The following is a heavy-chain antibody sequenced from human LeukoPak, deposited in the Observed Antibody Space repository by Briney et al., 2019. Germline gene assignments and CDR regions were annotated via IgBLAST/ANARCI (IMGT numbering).Heavy chain of an antibody. CDR3: ARELGYCSSTSCQLPTYYYYYYMGV. CDR2: IYTSGST. D-gene: IGHD2-2*01. V-gene: IGHV4-4*07. CDR1: GDSMSRRY. Sequence: PSETLSLTCKVSGDSMSRRYWSWIRQPAGKGLEWIGRIYTSGSTNYNPSLKSRVTMSVDTSKNQFSLKLSSVTAADTAVYYCARELGYCSSTSCQLPTYYYYYYMGVWGKGTTVTVSS. J-gene: IGHJ6*03.